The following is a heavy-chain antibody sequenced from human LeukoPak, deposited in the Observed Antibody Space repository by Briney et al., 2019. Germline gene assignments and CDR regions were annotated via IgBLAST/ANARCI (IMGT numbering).Heavy chain of an antibody. CDR2: ISYDGSNK. Sequence: GGSLRLSCAASGFTFSSYAMQWVRQAPGKGLEWVAVISYDGSNKYYADSVKGRFTISRDNSKNTLYLQMNSLRAEDTAVYYCARGGCSSIRCPPGSGDYWGQGTLVTVSS. J-gene: IGHJ4*02. D-gene: IGHD2-2*01. CDR1: GFTFSSYA. CDR3: ARGGCSSIRCPPGSGDY. V-gene: IGHV3-30-3*01.